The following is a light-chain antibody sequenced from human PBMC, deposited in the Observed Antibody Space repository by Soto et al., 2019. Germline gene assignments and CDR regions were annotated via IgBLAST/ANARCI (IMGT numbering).Light chain of an antibody. V-gene: IGKV2D-29*02. CDR1: QSLLHINGETF. CDR2: EVS. Sequence: DVVITQPPLSLSVAPGQPASISCKSGQSLLHINGETFLFWYLQKPGQSPQLLIYEVSTRVSGVPDRFSGSGSGTDFTLEISRVETDDVGIYYCMQSTQLPPTFGQGTRLEI. J-gene: IGKJ5*01. CDR3: MQSTQLPPT.